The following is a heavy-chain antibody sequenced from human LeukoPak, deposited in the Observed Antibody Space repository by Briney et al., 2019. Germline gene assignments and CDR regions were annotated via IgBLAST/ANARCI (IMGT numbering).Heavy chain of an antibody. CDR2: ISSSSSTI. CDR1: GFTFSSYS. J-gene: IGHJ4*02. CDR3: AKGGVVYYDFWSGYYTEYCFDY. Sequence: GGSLRLSCAASGFTFSSYSMNWVRQAPGKGLEWVSYISSSSSTIYYADSVKGRFTISRDNAKNSLYLQMNSLRAEDTAVYYCAKGGVVYYDFWSGYYTEYCFDYWGQGTLVTVSS. D-gene: IGHD3-3*01. V-gene: IGHV3-48*01.